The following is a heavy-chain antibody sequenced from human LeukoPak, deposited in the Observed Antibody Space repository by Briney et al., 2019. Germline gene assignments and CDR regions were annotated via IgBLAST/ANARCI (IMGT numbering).Heavy chain of an antibody. CDR1: GGSITSSSYY. Sequence: KTSETLSLTCTVSGGSITSSSYYWGWIRQPPGKGLEWIGSIYYSGSIYYNPSLKSRVTISVDTSKNQFSLKLSSVTAADTAVYYCARRPADSSGRPNDCWGQGTLVTVSS. CDR3: ARRPADSSGRPNDC. CDR2: IYYSGSI. V-gene: IGHV4-39*01. J-gene: IGHJ4*02. D-gene: IGHD3-22*01.